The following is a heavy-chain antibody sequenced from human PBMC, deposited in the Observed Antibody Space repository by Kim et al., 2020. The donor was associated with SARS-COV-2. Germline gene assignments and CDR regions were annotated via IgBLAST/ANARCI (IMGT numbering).Heavy chain of an antibody. V-gene: IGHV1-46*01. CDR3: ARGVTMVRGVFPVFDY. J-gene: IGHJ4*02. CDR2: INPSGGST. D-gene: IGHD3-10*01. CDR1: GYTFTSYY. Sequence: ASVKVSCKASGYTFTSYYMHWVRQAPGQGLEWMGIINPSGGSTSYAQKFQGRVTMTRDTSTSTVYMELSSLRSEDTAVYYCARGVTMVRGVFPVFDYWGQGTLVTVSS.